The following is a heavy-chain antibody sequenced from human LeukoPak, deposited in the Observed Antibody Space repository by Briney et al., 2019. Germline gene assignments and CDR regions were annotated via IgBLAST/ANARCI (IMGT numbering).Heavy chain of an antibody. CDR3: ARDGEMATIYFDY. J-gene: IGHJ4*02. CDR1: GGTFSSYA. CDR2: IIPIVGIA. D-gene: IGHD5-24*01. Sequence: ASVKVSCKASGGTFSSYAISWVRQATGQGHEWMGTIIPIVGIANYAQKFQGRVTITADKSTSTAYMELSSLRSEDTAVYYCARDGEMATIYFDYWGQGTLVTVSS. V-gene: IGHV1-69*04.